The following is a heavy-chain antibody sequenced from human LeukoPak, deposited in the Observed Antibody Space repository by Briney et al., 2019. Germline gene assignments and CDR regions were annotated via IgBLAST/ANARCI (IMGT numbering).Heavy chain of an antibody. V-gene: IGHV4-59*08. Sequence: SETLSLTCTVSGGSISSYYWSWIRQPPGKGLEWIGYIYYSGSTNYNPSLKSRVTISVDTSKNQFSLKLSSVTAADTAVYYCARHRRDGYNNPCFDYWGQGTLVTVSS. J-gene: IGHJ4*02. CDR3: ARHRRDGYNNPCFDY. D-gene: IGHD4-4*01. CDR1: GGSISSYY. CDR2: IYYSGST.